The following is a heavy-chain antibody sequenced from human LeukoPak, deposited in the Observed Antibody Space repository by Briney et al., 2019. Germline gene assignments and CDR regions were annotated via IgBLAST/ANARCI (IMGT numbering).Heavy chain of an antibody. J-gene: IGHJ6*03. V-gene: IGHV3-49*04. CDR2: IRSKAYGGTT. CDR1: GFTFGDYA. Sequence: GGSLRLSCTASGFTFGDYAMSWVRQAPGKGLEWVGFIRSKAYGGTTEYAASVKGRFTISRDDSKSIAYLQMNSLKTEDTAVYYCTRGPFNYYHYMDVWGKGTTVTISS. CDR3: TRGPFNYYHYMDV.